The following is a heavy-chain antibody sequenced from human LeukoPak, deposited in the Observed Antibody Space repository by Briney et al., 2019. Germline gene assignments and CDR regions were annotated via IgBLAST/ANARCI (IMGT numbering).Heavy chain of an antibody. CDR2: IYYSGST. Sequence: SQTLSLTCTVSGGSISSGGYYWSWIRQPPGKGLEWIGYIYYSGSTNYNPSLKSRVIISVDTSKNQFSLKLSSVTAADTAVYYCARAHVDTAMVLYYYYGMDVWGQGTTVTVSS. CDR1: GGSISSGGYY. V-gene: IGHV4-61*08. CDR3: ARAHVDTAMVLYYYYGMDV. D-gene: IGHD5-18*01. J-gene: IGHJ6*02.